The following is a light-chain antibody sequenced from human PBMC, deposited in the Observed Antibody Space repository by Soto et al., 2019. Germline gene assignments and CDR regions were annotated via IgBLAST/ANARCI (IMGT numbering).Light chain of an antibody. V-gene: IGKV3-20*01. J-gene: IGKJ5*01. CDR2: GAS. CDR3: QQYNNWPKIT. Sequence: EIVLTQSPGTLSLSPGERATLSCRASQSVSSTFIAWYQQKPAQAPRLLIYGASSRATGIADRFSGSGSGTDFTLIINRLEPEDFAVYYCQQYNNWPKITFGQGTRLEIK. CDR1: QSVSSTF.